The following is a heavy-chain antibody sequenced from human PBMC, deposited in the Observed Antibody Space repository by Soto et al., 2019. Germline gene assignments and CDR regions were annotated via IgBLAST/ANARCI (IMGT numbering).Heavy chain of an antibody. Sequence: PGGSLRLSCAASGFTFSNYGINWVRQAPGRGLEWISFISYSSATIHYADSVRGRFTISRDNANNSLYLEMSSLRDEDTAVYYCAKDPSYYGGNLRGSYFDYWGQGTLVTVSS. CDR1: GFTFSNYG. J-gene: IGHJ4*02. CDR3: AKDPSYYGGNLRGSYFDY. V-gene: IGHV3-48*02. CDR2: ISYSSATI. D-gene: IGHD4-17*01.